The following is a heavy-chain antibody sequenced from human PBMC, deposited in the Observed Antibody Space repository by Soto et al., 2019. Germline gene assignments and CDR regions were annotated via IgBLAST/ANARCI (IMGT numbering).Heavy chain of an antibody. J-gene: IGHJ4*02. V-gene: IGHV3-49*03. D-gene: IGHD1-26*01. CDR1: GFSFGDYA. Sequence: SLRLSCSASGFSFGDYAMGWFRQAPGEGLEWVGFIRSKAYGGTTEYAASVEGRFTISRDDSSRFAYLQMNTLESEDTAVYFCARAPIYSASFLPIEFDSWGPGTLVTVSS. CDR3: ARAPIYSASFLPIEFDS. CDR2: IRSKAYGGTT.